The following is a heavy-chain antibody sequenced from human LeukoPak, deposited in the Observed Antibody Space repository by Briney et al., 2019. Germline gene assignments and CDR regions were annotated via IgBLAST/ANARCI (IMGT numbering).Heavy chain of an antibody. D-gene: IGHD1-26*01. V-gene: IGHV3-7*01. Sequence: GGSLRLSCAASGFTFSSYWMSWVRQAPGKGLEWVANIKQDGSEKYYVDSVKGRFTISRDNAKNSLYLQMNSLRAEDTAVYYCARSGPVGSYYYYYYMDVWGKGTTVTVSS. CDR3: ARSGPVGSYYYYYYMDV. CDR1: GFTFSSYW. J-gene: IGHJ6*03. CDR2: IKQDGSEK.